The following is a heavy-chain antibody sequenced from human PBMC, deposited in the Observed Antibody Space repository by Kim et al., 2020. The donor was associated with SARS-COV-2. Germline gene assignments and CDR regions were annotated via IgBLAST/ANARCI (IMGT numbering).Heavy chain of an antibody. CDR1: GFTVSSNY. CDR2: IYSGGST. V-gene: IGHV3-53*01. J-gene: IGHJ3*02. D-gene: IGHD2-21*01. CDR3: ARVNDGAYSLFDI. Sequence: GGSLRLSCAASGFTVSSNYMSWVRQAPGKGLEWVSVIYSGGSTYYEDTVKGRFTISRDNSKNTLYLQMNSRRAVDTAVYYCARVNDGAYSLFDIWGQGTMVTVSS.